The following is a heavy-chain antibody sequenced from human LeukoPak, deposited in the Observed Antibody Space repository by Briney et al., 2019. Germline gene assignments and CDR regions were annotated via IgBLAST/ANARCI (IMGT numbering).Heavy chain of an antibody. CDR2: ISSSSSYI. D-gene: IGHD2-15*01. CDR1: GFTFSSYS. CDR3: ARGLGYCSGGSCLTFDY. J-gene: IGHJ4*02. V-gene: IGHV3-21*01. Sequence: GGSLRLSCAASGFTFSSYSMNWVRQAPGKGLEWVSSISSSSSYIYYADSVKGRFTISRDNAKNSLYLQMNSLRAEDTAVYCCARGLGYCSGGSCLTFDYWGQGTLVTVSS.